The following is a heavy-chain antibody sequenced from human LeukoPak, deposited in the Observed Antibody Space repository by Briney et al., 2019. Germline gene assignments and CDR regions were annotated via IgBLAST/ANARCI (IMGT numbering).Heavy chain of an antibody. CDR3: ARHDYVWGSYRYTPSAFDI. Sequence: SETLSLTCTVSGGSISSYYWSWIRQPPGKGLEWIGYIYYSGSTNYNPPLKSRVTISVDTSKNQFSLKLSSVTAADTAVYYCARHDYVWGSYRYTPSAFDIWGQGTMVTVSS. J-gene: IGHJ3*02. CDR2: IYYSGST. V-gene: IGHV4-59*08. CDR1: GGSISSYY. D-gene: IGHD3-16*02.